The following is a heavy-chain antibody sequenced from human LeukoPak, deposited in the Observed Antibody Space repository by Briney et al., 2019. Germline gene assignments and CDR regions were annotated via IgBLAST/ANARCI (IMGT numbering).Heavy chain of an antibody. Sequence: PGGSLRLSCAASGFTSSSYGMHWVRQAPGKGLEWVAVISYDGSNKYYADSVKGRFTISRDNSKNTLYLQMNSLRAEDTAVYYCAKGQMGPYYFDYWGQGTLVTVSS. V-gene: IGHV3-30*18. CDR3: AKGQMGPYYFDY. CDR2: ISYDGSNK. D-gene: IGHD2-8*01. J-gene: IGHJ4*02. CDR1: GFTSSSYG.